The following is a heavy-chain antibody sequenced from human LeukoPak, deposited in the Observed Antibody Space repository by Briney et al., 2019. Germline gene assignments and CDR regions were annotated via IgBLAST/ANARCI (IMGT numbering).Heavy chain of an antibody. CDR3: ARSPAGRHYDCL. Sequence: SETLSLTCTVAGGSTSSYYWSWIRQPPGKGLEWIGYMSNSGNTKYNPSLKSRATISVDTSKNQFSLKVSSVTAADTAVYYCARSPAGRHYDCLWGRGTLVTVSS. CDR1: GGSTSSYY. D-gene: IGHD3-3*01. J-gene: IGHJ4*02. CDR2: MSNSGNT. V-gene: IGHV4-59*01.